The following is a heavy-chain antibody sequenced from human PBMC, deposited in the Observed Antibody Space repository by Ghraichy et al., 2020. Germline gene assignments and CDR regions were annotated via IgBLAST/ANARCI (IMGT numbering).Heavy chain of an antibody. CDR3: ASSGIRASAFDP. Sequence: SETLSLTCSVFGVSMTSYYWNWIRQPPGKGLEWIGYIYYTGSTSYSSSLESRVTMSVDTSKNQFSLKLTSVTAADTAVYYCASSGIRASAFDPWCQGTLVTVSS. CDR1: GVSMTSYY. D-gene: IGHD1-14*01. V-gene: IGHV4-59*01. CDR2: IYYTGST. J-gene: IGHJ5*02.